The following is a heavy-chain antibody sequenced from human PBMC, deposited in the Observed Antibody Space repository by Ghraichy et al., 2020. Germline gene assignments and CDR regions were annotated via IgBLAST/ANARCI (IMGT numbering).Heavy chain of an antibody. CDR1: GFTVSTYY. J-gene: IGHJ4*02. D-gene: IGHD3-10*01. CDR3: ARGGPAGRVFDY. Sequence: GGSLRLSCAVSGFTVSTYYMSWVRQAPGKGLEWVSIIYSGDNTYYADSVKGRFTVSRDNSKNTLYLQMNSLRAEDTAVYYCARGGPAGRVFDYWGQGTLVTVSS. V-gene: IGHV3-53*01. CDR2: IYSGDNT.